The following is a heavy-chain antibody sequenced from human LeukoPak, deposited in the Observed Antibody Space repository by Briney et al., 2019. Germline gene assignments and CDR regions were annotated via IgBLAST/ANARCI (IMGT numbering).Heavy chain of an antibody. J-gene: IGHJ4*02. CDR2: IYYSGST. CDR1: GGSISGGGYY. D-gene: IGHD1-14*01. CDR3: ARGTSANFDY. Sequence: PSETLSLTCTVSGGSISGGGYYWSWIRQHPGKGLEWIGYIYYSGSTYYNPSLKSRVAISVDTSKNQFSLKVSSVTAADTAVYYCARGTSANFDYWGQGTLVTVSS. V-gene: IGHV4-31*03.